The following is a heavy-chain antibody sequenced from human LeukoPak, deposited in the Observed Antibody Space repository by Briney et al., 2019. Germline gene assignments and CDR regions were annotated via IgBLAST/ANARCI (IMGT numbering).Heavy chain of an antibody. CDR3: ASADGHKTDY. CDR2: IYYGGST. J-gene: IGHJ4*02. Sequence: PSETLSLTCTVSGDSISGSSYYWGWIRQPPGKGLEWIGNIYYGGSTYYNPSLKSRVSISVDTSNNQFSLKVSSVTAADTAVYYCASADGHKTDYRGQGTLVTV. V-gene: IGHV4-39*01. D-gene: IGHD5-24*01. CDR1: GDSISGSSYY.